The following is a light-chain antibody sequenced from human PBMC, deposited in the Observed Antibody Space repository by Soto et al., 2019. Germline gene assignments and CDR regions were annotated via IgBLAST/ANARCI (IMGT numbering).Light chain of an antibody. Sequence: EIVLTQSPGTLSLSPGERASLSCRASQSVGSSLAWYQHKPGQAPRLLIYGATTRATGIPARFSGSGYGAEFTLTINSLQSEDFALYYCLQYSNGPRTFGQGTKVDIK. CDR1: QSVGSS. V-gene: IGKV3-15*01. CDR2: GAT. J-gene: IGKJ1*01. CDR3: LQYSNGPRT.